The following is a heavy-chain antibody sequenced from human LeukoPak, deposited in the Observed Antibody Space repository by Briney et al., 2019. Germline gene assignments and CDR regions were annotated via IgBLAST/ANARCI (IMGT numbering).Heavy chain of an antibody. CDR2: SDPKSGAT. CDR1: GYTFTSYY. CDR3: ARSARHCNNGVCFTDYYIDL. V-gene: IGHV1-2*02. Sequence: ASVKVSYKTCGYTFTSYYIHCLRQGPGQPFEWMGRSDPKSGATKYEHFQGRVTMTRDTSISTAYMEMSSLTSDDTAVYYCARSARHCNNGVCFTDYYIDLWGKGTTVIVSS. J-gene: IGHJ6*03. D-gene: IGHD2-8*01.